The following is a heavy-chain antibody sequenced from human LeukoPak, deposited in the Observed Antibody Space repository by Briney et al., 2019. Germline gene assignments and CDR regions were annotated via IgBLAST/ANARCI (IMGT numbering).Heavy chain of an antibody. Sequence: GESLKISCKGSGYSFTCYWIGWVRQMPGKGLEWMGIIYPGDSDTRYSPSFQGQVTISADKSISTAYLQWSSLKASDTAMYYCARLPYYYGSGSYYKGWFDPWGQGTLVTVSS. J-gene: IGHJ5*02. CDR3: ARLPYYYGSGSYYKGWFDP. CDR2: IYPGDSDT. CDR1: GYSFTCYW. D-gene: IGHD3-10*01. V-gene: IGHV5-51*01.